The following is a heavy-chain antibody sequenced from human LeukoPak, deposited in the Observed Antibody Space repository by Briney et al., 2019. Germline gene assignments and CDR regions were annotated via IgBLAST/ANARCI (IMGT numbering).Heavy chain of an antibody. Sequence: GGSLRLSCAASGFTFSSYAMSWVRQAPGKGLEWVSAISGSGGSTYYADSVKGRFTISRDNSKNTLYLQMNSLRAEDTAVYYCAKATAVVVPAAMRGGLDYWGQGTLVTVSS. J-gene: IGHJ4*02. CDR2: ISGSGGST. CDR3: AKATAVVVPAAMRGGLDY. V-gene: IGHV3-23*01. D-gene: IGHD2-2*01. CDR1: GFTFSSYA.